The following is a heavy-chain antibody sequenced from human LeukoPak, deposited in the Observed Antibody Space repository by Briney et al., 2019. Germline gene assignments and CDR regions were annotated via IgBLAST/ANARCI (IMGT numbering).Heavy chain of an antibody. CDR2: IYHSGST. J-gene: IGHJ3*02. D-gene: IGHD3-22*01. V-gene: IGHV4-4*02. Sequence: KPSETLSLTCAVSGGSISSSNWWSWVRQPPGKGLEWIGEIYHSGSTNYNPSLKSRVTISVDKSKNQFSLKLSSVTAADTAVYYCARVPDGSGYTPLAPAAFDIWGQGTMVTVSS. CDR3: ARVPDGSGYTPLAPAAFDI. CDR1: GGSISSSNW.